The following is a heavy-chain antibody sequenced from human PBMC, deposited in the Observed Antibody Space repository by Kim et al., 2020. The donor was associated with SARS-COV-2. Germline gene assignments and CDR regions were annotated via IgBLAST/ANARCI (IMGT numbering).Heavy chain of an antibody. CDR2: IIPIFGTA. CDR1: GGTFSSYA. D-gene: IGHD3-3*01. CDR3: SRSREEITIFGVVITPANY. Sequence: SVKVSCKASGGTFSSYAISWVRQAPGQGLEWMGGIIPIFGTANYAQKFQGRVTITADESTSTAYMELSSLRSEDTAVYYCSRSREEITIFGVVITPANYWGQGTLVTVSS. V-gene: IGHV1-69*13. J-gene: IGHJ4*02.